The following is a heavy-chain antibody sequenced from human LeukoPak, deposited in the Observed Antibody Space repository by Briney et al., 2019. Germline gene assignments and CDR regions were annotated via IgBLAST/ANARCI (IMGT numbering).Heavy chain of an antibody. CDR2: ISGSGGST. Sequence: GGSLRLSCAASGFTFSSYAMSWVRQAPGKGLEWVSTISGSGGSTYYADSVKGRFTISRDNSKNTLYLQMNSLRAEDTALYYCAKGAAAGSIRFGWFDPWGQGSLVTVSS. CDR1: GFTFSSYA. D-gene: IGHD6-13*01. J-gene: IGHJ5*02. CDR3: AKGAAAGSIRFGWFDP. V-gene: IGHV3-23*01.